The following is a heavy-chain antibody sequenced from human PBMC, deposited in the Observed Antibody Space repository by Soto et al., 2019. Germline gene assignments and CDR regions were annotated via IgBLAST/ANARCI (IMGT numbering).Heavy chain of an antibody. CDR2: INSDGSIT. CDR3: GRYPHTVGVSYRPDY. J-gene: IGHJ4*02. CDR1: GFTFSSYW. V-gene: IGHV3-74*01. Sequence: AGSLTLSCAASGFTFSSYWMHWVRQVPEKGLVWVSRINSDGSITNYADAAKGRFTISRDNVKNTLYLQMNSLRAEETAVYYYGRYPHTVGVSYRPDYWSQGTLVTVSS. D-gene: IGHD3-16*02.